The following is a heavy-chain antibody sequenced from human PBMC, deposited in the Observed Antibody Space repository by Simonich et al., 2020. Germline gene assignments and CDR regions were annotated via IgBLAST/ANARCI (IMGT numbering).Heavy chain of an antibody. Sequence: QVQLVQSGAEVKKPGASVKVSCTASGYTFTGYYMHWVRQAPGQGLEWRGWINPNSGGTNYAQRFQGRVTMTRDTSISTAYMELSRLRSDDTAVYYCARARLYSSSHAFDIWGQGTMVTVSS. J-gene: IGHJ3*02. CDR2: INPNSGGT. CDR1: GYTFTGYY. V-gene: IGHV1-2*02. CDR3: ARARLYSSSHAFDI. D-gene: IGHD6-6*01.